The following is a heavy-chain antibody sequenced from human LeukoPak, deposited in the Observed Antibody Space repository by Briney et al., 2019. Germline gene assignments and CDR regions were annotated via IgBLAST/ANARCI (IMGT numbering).Heavy chain of an antibody. CDR3: AREGGYWNYYFDY. V-gene: IGHV3-66*02. CDR2: IYSGGST. D-gene: IGHD1-7*01. Sequence: GGSLRLSCAASGFTVSSNYMSWVRQAPGKGLEWVSVIYSGGSTYYAASVKGRFTISRDNSKNTLSLQMNSLRAEDTAVYYCAREGGYWNYYFDYWGQGTLVTVSS. J-gene: IGHJ4*02. CDR1: GFTVSSNY.